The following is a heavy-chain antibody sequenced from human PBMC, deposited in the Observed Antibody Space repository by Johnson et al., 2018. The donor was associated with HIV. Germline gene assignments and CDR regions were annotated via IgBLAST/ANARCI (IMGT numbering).Heavy chain of an antibody. CDR3: VEDWPRWVLTADAFDV. D-gene: IGHD2-21*02. V-gene: IGHV3-30*02. CDR2: IRYDGSNK. J-gene: IGHJ3*01. Sequence: QVQLVESGGGVVQPGGSLRLSCAASGFSFSNYGMHWVRQAPGKGLEWVAFIRYDGSNKYYVDSVKGRFTISRDNSQNTLYLQMNSLGPEAMAVYYWVEDWPRWVLTADAFDVWGPGTMVTVSS. CDR1: GFSFSNYG.